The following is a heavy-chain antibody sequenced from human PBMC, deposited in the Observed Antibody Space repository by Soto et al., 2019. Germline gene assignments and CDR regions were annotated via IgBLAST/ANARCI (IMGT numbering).Heavy chain of an antibody. D-gene: IGHD6-13*01. CDR3: ARGSSSWYSFDY. V-gene: IGHV4-39*01. Sequence: QLQLQESGPGLVKPSETLSLTCTVSGGSISSSSYYWGWIRQPPGKGLEWIGSIYYSGSTYYNPSLKSRVTISVDTSKNQFSLKLSSVTAADTAVYYCARGSSSWYSFDYWGQGTLVTVSS. CDR1: GGSISSSSYY. CDR2: IYYSGST. J-gene: IGHJ4*02.